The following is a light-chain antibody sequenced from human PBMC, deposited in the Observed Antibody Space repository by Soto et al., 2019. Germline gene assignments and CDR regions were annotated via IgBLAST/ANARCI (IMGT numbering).Light chain of an antibody. Sequence: EIVMTQSPVTLSVSPGERATLSCRASQSVNSNLAWYQQKPGQAPRLLIYGASSRATGIPDRFSGSGSGTDFTLTISRLEPEDFAVYYCQQYSSSWLTFGGGTKVDIK. CDR3: QQYSSSWLT. V-gene: IGKV3-20*01. CDR1: QSVNSN. J-gene: IGKJ4*01. CDR2: GAS.